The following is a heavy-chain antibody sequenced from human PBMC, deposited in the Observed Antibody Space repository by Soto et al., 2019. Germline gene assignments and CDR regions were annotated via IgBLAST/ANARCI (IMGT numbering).Heavy chain of an antibody. D-gene: IGHD3-22*01. CDR2: IYYSGST. J-gene: IGHJ4*02. V-gene: IGHV4-31*03. CDR3: ARAYEWARGSYYYDSSGYYYDY. Sequence: SETLSLTCTVSGGSIISGGYYWIWIRQHPGKGLEWIGYIYYSGSTYYNPSLKSRVTISVDTSKNQFSLKLSSVTAADTAVYYCARAYEWARGSYYYDSSGYYYDYWGQGTLVTVSS. CDR1: GGSIISGGYY.